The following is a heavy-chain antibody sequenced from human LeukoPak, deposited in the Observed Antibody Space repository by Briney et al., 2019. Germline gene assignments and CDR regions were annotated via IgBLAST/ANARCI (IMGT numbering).Heavy chain of an antibody. CDR2: ISSGGSVM. CDR3: TRDLEY. V-gene: IGHV3-48*01. J-gene: IGHJ4*02. Sequence: PGGSLRLSCGASGYTFSDYTMNWARQAPGKGPEWISYISSGGSVMHYADSVKGRFTISRDNVENSLYLQMNSLRVEDTAVYYCTRDLEYWGQGVLVTVSS. CDR1: GYTFSDYT.